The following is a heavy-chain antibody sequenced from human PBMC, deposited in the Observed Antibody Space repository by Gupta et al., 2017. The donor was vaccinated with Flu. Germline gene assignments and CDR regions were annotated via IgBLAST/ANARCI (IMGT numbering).Heavy chain of an antibody. J-gene: IGHJ4*02. CDR1: GYSFTKYW. D-gene: IGHD3-22*01. CDR2: IYPGDSDT. Sequence: EVHLVQSGAEVKKPGESLKISCKGTGYSFTKYWIAWVRQMPGKGLEWMGIIYPGDSDTRYSPFFQGQVTISADKSINTAYLQLNNLMASDTAMYYCARHFGDSSGYQPMKYWGQGTLVTVSS. V-gene: IGHV5-51*01. CDR3: ARHFGDSSGYQPMKY.